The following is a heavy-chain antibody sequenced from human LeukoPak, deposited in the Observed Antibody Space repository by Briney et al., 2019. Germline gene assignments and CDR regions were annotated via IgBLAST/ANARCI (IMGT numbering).Heavy chain of an antibody. J-gene: IGHJ4*02. CDR2: INHSGYT. D-gene: IGHD4-17*01. CDR3: TRMTTGHDY. CDR1: GFTFSTYG. Sequence: PGGSLRLSCAASGFTFSTYGMSWVRQAPGKGLEWIGEINHSGYTNDSPSLKSRVTLSIDTSRKQFSLNLRSVTVADAGIYYCTRMTTGHDYWGQGTLVTVSS. V-gene: IGHV4-34*01.